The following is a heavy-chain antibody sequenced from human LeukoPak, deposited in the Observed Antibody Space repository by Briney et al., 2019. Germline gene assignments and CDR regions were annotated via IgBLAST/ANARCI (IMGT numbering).Heavy chain of an antibody. CDR2: LSGSGGST. Sequence: GGSLRLSCAASGFTFSSYAMSCVRHAPRKGREWVSALSGSGGSTYYADSVKDRFTISRDNYKNTLYLQMNSLRAEDTAVYYCAKEGPSGSYLVDFDYWGQGTLVTVSS. D-gene: IGHD1-26*01. CDR3: AKEGPSGSYLVDFDY. CDR1: GFTFSSYA. V-gene: IGHV3-23*01. J-gene: IGHJ4*02.